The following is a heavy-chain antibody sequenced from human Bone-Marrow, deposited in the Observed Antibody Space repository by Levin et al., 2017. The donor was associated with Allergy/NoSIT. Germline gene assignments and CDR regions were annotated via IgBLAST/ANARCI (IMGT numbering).Heavy chain of an antibody. D-gene: IGHD3-16*01. CDR1: GFTFDSFW. J-gene: IGHJ4*02. Sequence: GGSLRLSCAASGFTFDSFWMTWVRQAPGKGLEWVANINEDGGEHYYVDSVKGRFTISRDNAKNSLYMQMNSLRADDTAVYYCARGRGLGSWGQGTLVIVSS. V-gene: IGHV3-7*01. CDR2: INEDGGEH. CDR3: ARGRGLGS.